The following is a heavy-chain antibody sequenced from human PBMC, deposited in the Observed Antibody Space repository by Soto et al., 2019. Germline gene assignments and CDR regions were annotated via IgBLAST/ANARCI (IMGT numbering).Heavy chain of an antibody. CDR2: ISGSGGST. V-gene: IGHV3-23*01. Sequence: AGGSLRLSCAASGFTFSSYAMSWVRQAPGKGLEWVSAISGSGGSTYYADSVKGRFTISRDNSKNTLYLQMNSLRAEDTAVYYCAKDVGITMIVVVSPDIFDYWGQGTLVTVSS. CDR1: GFTFSSYA. J-gene: IGHJ4*02. CDR3: AKDVGITMIVVVSPDIFDY. D-gene: IGHD3-22*01.